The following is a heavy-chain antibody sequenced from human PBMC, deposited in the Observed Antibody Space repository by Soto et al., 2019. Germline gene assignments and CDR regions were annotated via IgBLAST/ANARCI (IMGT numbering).Heavy chain of an antibody. V-gene: IGHV3-23*01. J-gene: IGHJ5*02. CDR2: ISSSGRRT. Sequence: VQLLESGGGLVQPGGSLRLSCAASGFTFSSYAMSWVRQSPGKGLEWVSAISSSGRRTYYADSVKGRFTISRDDSKHALYLQMNGLSAEHTAVYYCAREGHCSGGSCYGNWFEPWGLGTLVPGSS. D-gene: IGHD2-15*01. CDR3: AREGHCSGGSCYGNWFEP. CDR1: GFTFSSYA.